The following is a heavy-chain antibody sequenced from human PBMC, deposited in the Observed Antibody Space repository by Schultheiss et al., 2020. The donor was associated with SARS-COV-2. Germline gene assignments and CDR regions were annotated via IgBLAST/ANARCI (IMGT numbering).Heavy chain of an antibody. D-gene: IGHD2-2*02. CDR3: ASWVKDCSSTSCYMRAPYYYYMDV. V-gene: IGHV3-21*05. J-gene: IGHJ6*03. CDR1: GFTFSSYS. Sequence: GGSLRLSCAASGFTFSSYSMNWVRQAPGKGLEWVSYISSSSYTNYADSVKGRFTISRDNAKNSLYLQMNSLRAEDTAVYYCASWVKDCSSTSCYMRAPYYYYMDVWGKGTTVTV. CDR2: ISSSSYT.